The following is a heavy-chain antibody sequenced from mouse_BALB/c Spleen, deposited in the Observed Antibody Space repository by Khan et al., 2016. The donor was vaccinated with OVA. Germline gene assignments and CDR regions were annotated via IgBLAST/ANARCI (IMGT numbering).Heavy chain of an antibody. CDR3: ARYDYDYDGAFAY. CDR2: ISYSGST. J-gene: IGHJ3*01. D-gene: IGHD2-4*01. V-gene: IGHV3-8*02. CDR1: GDSITSGY. Sequence: EVKLEESGPSLVKPSQTLSLTCSVTGDSITSGYWNWIRKFPGNKLEYMGYISYSGSTYYNPSLKSRISITRDTSKNQYYLQLNSVTTEDTATYYCARYDYDYDGAFAYGGRGTLVTVSA.